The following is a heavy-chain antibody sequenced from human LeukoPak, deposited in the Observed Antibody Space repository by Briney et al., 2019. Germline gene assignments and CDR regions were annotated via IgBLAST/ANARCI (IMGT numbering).Heavy chain of an antibody. V-gene: IGHV3-7*01. J-gene: IGHJ4*02. Sequence: PGGSLRLSCAASGFTFSSYEMNWVRQAPGKGLEWVANIKQDGSEKYYVDSVKGRFTISRDNAKNSLYLQMNSLRAEDTAVYYCATSRGYSYGYRFGEFDYWGQGTLVTVSS. CDR2: IKQDGSEK. D-gene: IGHD5-18*01. CDR1: GFTFSSYE. CDR3: ATSRGYSYGYRFGEFDY.